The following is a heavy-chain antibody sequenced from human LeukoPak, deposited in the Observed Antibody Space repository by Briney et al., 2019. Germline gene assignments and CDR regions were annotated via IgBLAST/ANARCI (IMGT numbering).Heavy chain of an antibody. CDR3: ARVRTMVRGVIIGFDY. CDR1: GYSFTSYW. Sequence: NRGESLKISCKGSGYSFTSYWIGWVGQMPGKGLEWMGIIYPGDSDTRYSPSFQGQVTISADKSISTAYLQWSSLKASDTAMYYCARVRTMVRGVIIGFDYWGQGTLVTVSS. CDR2: IYPGDSDT. V-gene: IGHV5-51*01. J-gene: IGHJ4*02. D-gene: IGHD3-10*01.